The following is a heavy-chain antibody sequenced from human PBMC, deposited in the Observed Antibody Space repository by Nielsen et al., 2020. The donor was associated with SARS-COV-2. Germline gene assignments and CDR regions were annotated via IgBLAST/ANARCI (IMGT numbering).Heavy chain of an antibody. CDR1: GFIFSIYG. J-gene: IGHJ4*02. Sequence: GGSLRLSCATSGFIFSIYGMHWVRQAPGKGLESVAVISYDGTGKKYADSVKGRFIISSDGSKSTLYLQMNSLRAEDTAVYYCAKSRRRGYIYGPLDSWGQGTLVTVSS. CDR2: ISYDGTGK. CDR3: AKSRRRGYIYGPLDS. V-gene: IGHV3-30*18. D-gene: IGHD5-18*01.